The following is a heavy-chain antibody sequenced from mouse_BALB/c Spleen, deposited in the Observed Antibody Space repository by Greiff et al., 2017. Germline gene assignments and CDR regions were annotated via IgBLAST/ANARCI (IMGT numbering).Heavy chain of an antibody. CDR2: ISYSGST. V-gene: IGHV3-8*02. J-gene: IGHJ2*01. Sequence: EVKVEESGPSLVKPSQTLSLTCSVTGDSITSGYWNWIRKFPGNKLEYMGYISYSGSTYYNPSLKSRISITRDTSKNQYYLQLNSVTTEDTATYYCARYGQLGRGYFDYWGQGTTLTVSS. CDR3: ARYGQLGRGYFDY. CDR1: GDSITSGY. D-gene: IGHD4-1*02.